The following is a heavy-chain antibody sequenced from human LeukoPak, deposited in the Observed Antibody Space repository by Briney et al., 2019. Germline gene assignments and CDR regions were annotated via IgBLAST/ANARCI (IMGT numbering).Heavy chain of an antibody. CDR2: ISYDGSNK. CDR3: AREVRFGELFRFYYYYGMDV. J-gene: IGHJ6*02. CDR1: GFTFSSYA. D-gene: IGHD3-10*01. V-gene: IGHV3-30-3*01. Sequence: RPGGSLRLSCAASGFTFSSYAMHWVRQAPGKGLEWVAVISYDGSNKYYADSVKGRFTISRDNSKNTLYLQMNSLRAEDTAVYYCAREVRFGELFRFYYYYGMDVWGQGTTVTVSS.